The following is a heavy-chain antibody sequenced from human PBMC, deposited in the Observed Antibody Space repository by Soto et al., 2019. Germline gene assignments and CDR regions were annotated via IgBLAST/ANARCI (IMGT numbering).Heavy chain of an antibody. CDR1: GFSFSNYW. CDR3: ANSGSQRR. D-gene: IGHD1-26*01. CDR2: INSDGTST. V-gene: IGHV3-74*01. Sequence: EVQLVESGGDLVQPGGSLRLSCAASGFSFSNYWMHWVRQAPGKGLVWVSYINSDGTSTSYADFVKGRFTISRDNGKNTLYLQMNSLRAEDTAVYYCANSGSQRRWCQGTLVTVSS. J-gene: IGHJ4*02.